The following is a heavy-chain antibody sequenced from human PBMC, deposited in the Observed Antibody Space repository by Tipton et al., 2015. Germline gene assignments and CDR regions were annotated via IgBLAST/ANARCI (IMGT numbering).Heavy chain of an antibody. V-gene: IGHV1-18*01. CDR2: ISGYNGDT. CDR1: GYTLTSFG. CDR3: ARDNRVTAGFDY. D-gene: IGHD2-21*02. Sequence: QLVQSGAEVKKPGASVKVSCKASGYTLTSFGISWVRQAPGQGLEWMGWISGYNGDTNYAQRLQGRVTMTTDTSTSTAYMELRSLRSDDTAVYYCARDNRVTAGFDYWGQGALVTVSS. J-gene: IGHJ4*02.